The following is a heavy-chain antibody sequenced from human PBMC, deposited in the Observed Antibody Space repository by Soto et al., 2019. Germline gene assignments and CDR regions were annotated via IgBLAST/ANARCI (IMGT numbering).Heavy chain of an antibody. J-gene: IGHJ4*02. Sequence: PGGSLRLSCAASGFTFSSYEMNWVRQAPGKGLERVSYISSSGSTIYYPDSVKGRFTISRDNAKNSLYLQMNSLRAEDTAVYCCAREYGDYYDYWSQGTLVTVSS. D-gene: IGHD4-17*01. CDR1: GFTFSSYE. CDR3: AREYGDYYDY. V-gene: IGHV3-48*03. CDR2: ISSSGSTI.